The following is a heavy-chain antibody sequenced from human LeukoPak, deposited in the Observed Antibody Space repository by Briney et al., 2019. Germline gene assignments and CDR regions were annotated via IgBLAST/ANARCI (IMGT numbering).Heavy chain of an antibody. CDR2: INPNSGGT. CDR3: AGAEGSSGWYIGWFDP. V-gene: IGHV1-2*02. CDR1: GYTFTGYY. J-gene: IGHJ5*02. D-gene: IGHD6-19*01. Sequence: GASVKVSCKASGYTFTGYYMHWVRQAPGQGLEWMGWINPNSGGTNYAQKFQGRVTMTRDTSISTAYMELSRLRSDDTAVYYCAGAEGSSGWYIGWFDPWGQGTLVTVSS.